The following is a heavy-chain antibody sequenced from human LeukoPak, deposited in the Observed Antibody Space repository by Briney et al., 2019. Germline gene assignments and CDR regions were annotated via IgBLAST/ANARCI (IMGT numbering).Heavy chain of an antibody. J-gene: IGHJ4*02. CDR2: MSADGSLE. Sequence: GGSLRLSCEASGFIFSNYAMNWVRQAPGKGLEWVAIMSADGSLEFYGDSVKGRFVISRDNSKSTLYLQMNNLRVNDTAVHYCAKDVWVGDGLDSWGQGTLVTVSS. CDR3: AKDVWVGDGLDS. D-gene: IGHD3-10*01. V-gene: IGHV3-30*18. CDR1: GFIFSNYA.